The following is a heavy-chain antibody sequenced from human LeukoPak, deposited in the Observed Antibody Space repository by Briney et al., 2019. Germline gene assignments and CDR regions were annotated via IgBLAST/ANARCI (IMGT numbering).Heavy chain of an antibody. V-gene: IGHV3-23*01. CDR1: GFTFSSYA. D-gene: IGHD3-3*01. Sequence: GGSLRLSCAASGFTFSSYAMSWVCQAPGKGLEWVSAISGSGGSTYYADSVKGRFTISRDNSKNTLYLQMNSLRAEDTAVYYCAKRDDFWSGSFDYWGQGTLVTVSS. J-gene: IGHJ4*02. CDR3: AKRDDFWSGSFDY. CDR2: ISGSGGST.